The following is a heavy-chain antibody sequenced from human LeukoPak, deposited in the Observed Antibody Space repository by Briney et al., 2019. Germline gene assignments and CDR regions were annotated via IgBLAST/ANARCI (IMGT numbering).Heavy chain of an antibody. D-gene: IGHD3-16*01. CDR2: ISDGGSAI. J-gene: IGHJ5*02. V-gene: IGHV3-48*03. Sequence: GGSLRLSCAASGFTFSSYEMNWVRQAPGKGLEWVSYISDGGSAIYYADSVKGRFTISRDNAKNSLYLQMNSLRAEDTAVYYCARGGNYGWNWFDPWGQGTLVTVSS. CDR1: GFTFSSYE. CDR3: ARGGNYGWNWFDP.